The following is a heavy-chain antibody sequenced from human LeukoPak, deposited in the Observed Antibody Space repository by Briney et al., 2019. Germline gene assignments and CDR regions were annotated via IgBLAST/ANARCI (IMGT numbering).Heavy chain of an antibody. CDR2: IYIDDTT. CDR1: GFTISRNY. V-gene: IGHV3-53*01. D-gene: IGHD3-10*01. Sequence: GGSLRLPCAASGFTISRNYMSWVRQAQGRGLEWVSIIYIDDTTYYADSVRGRFTISRDISKNTVYLQMYSLRVEDTAVYFCTRAGEVLPHDGFDIWGRGTMVTVSS. CDR3: TRAGEVLPHDGFDI. J-gene: IGHJ3*02.